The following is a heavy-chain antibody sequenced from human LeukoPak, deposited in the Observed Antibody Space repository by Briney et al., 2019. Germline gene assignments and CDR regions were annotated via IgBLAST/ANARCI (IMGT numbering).Heavy chain of an antibody. CDR1: GFTFSSYS. CDR3: AREPEVWLQYLTGGVYYYYYYMDV. Sequence: TGGSLRLSCAASGFTFSSYSMNWVRQAPGKGLEWVSSISSSSSYIYYADSVKGRFTISRDNAKNSLYLQMNSLRAEDTAVYYCAREPEVWLQYLTGGVYYYYYYMDVWGKGTTVTVSS. J-gene: IGHJ6*03. V-gene: IGHV3-21*01. D-gene: IGHD5-24*01. CDR2: ISSSSSYI.